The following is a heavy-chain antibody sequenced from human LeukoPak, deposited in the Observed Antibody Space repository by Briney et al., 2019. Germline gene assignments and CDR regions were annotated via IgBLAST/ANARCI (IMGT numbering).Heavy chain of an antibody. CDR2: ISWNSGSI. D-gene: IGHD3-22*01. V-gene: IGHV3-9*01. Sequence: GGSLRLSCAASGFTFDDYAMHWVRQAPGKGLEWVSGISWNSGSIGYADSVKGRFTISRDNAKNSLYLQMNSLRAEDTALYYCAKEHYYYSSGTLDHWGQGTVVTVSS. J-gene: IGHJ4*02. CDR1: GFTFDDYA. CDR3: AKEHYYYSSGTLDH.